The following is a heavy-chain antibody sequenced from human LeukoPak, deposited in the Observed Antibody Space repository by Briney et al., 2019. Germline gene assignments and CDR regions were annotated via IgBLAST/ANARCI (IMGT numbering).Heavy chain of an antibody. CDR2: INHSGST. D-gene: IGHD6-13*01. V-gene: IGHV4-34*01. J-gene: IGHJ4*02. CDR1: GGSFSGYY. Sequence: SGTLSRTGAVYGGSFSGYYWSWIRQPPGKGLEWIGEINHSGSTNYKPSLKSRVTISVDTSKNQFSLKLSSVTAADTAVYYCARGASSRFEHWGQGTLVTVSS. CDR3: ARGASSRFEH.